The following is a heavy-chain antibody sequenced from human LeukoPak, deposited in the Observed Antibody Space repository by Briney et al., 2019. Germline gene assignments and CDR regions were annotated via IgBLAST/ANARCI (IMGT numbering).Heavy chain of an antibody. CDR3: ASRYYYDSSGYNDAFDI. Sequence: ASVKVSCKASGYTFTGYYMHWVRQAPGQGLEWMGWINPNSGGTNYAQKFQGRVTMTRDTSISTAYMELSRLRSDDTAVYYCASRYYYDSSGYNDAFDIWGQRPMVTVSS. D-gene: IGHD3-22*01. CDR1: GYTFTGYY. CDR2: INPNSGGT. J-gene: IGHJ3*02. V-gene: IGHV1-2*02.